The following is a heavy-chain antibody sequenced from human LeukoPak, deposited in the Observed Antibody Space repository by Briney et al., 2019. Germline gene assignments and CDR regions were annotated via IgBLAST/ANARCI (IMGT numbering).Heavy chain of an antibody. V-gene: IGHV3-15*01. D-gene: IGHD3-22*01. CDR2: IKSKTDGGTT. Sequence: GSLRLSCAASGFTFSNAWMSWVRQAPGKGLEWVGRIKSKTDGGTTDYAAPVKGRFTISRDDSKNTLYLQMNSLKTEDTAVYYCTTETLYYYDSSGYYDLNREFDYWGQGTLVTVSS. CDR3: TTETLYYYDSSGYYDLNREFDY. J-gene: IGHJ4*02. CDR1: GFTFSNAW.